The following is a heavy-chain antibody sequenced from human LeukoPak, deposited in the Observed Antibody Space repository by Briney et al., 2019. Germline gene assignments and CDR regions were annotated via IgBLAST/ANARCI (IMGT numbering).Heavy chain of an antibody. CDR3: ANLLLDYYDSMGAFDI. CDR2: ISGSGGST. J-gene: IGHJ3*02. D-gene: IGHD3-22*01. CDR1: GFTFSSYA. Sequence: PGGSLRLSCAASGFTFSSYAMSWVRQAPGKGLEWVSAISGSGGSTYYADSVKGRFTISRDNSKNTLYLQMNSLRAEDTAVYYCANLLLDYYDSMGAFDIWGQGTMVTVSS. V-gene: IGHV3-23*01.